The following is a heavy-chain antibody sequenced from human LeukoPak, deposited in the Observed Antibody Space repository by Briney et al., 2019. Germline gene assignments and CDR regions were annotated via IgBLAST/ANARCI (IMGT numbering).Heavy chain of an antibody. Sequence: SVKVSCKASGGTFSSYAISWLRQAPGQGLEWMGRIIPIFGTANYAQKFQGRVTITTDESTSTAYMELSSLRSEDTAVYYCASPGEWELPDAFDIWGQGTMVTVSS. D-gene: IGHD1-26*01. CDR2: IIPIFGTA. J-gene: IGHJ3*02. V-gene: IGHV1-69*05. CDR1: GGTFSSYA. CDR3: ASPGEWELPDAFDI.